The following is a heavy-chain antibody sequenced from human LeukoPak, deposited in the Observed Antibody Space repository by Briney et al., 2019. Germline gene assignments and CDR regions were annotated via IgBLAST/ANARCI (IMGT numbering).Heavy chain of an antibody. D-gene: IGHD2-2*01. CDR1: GFTVSTNY. Sequence: GGSLRLSCAASGFTVSTNYMSWVRQAPGKGLEWVSVIYSGGNTYYTDSVKDRFTISRDNSKNTLYLQMNSLRAEDTAVYYCARSNSRGVVVPAAIGYWGQGTLVTVSS. J-gene: IGHJ4*02. CDR2: IYSGGNT. CDR3: ARSNSRGVVVPAAIGY. V-gene: IGHV3-66*01.